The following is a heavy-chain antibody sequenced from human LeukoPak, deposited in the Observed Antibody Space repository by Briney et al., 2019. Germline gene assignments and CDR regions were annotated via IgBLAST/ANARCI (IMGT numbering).Heavy chain of an antibody. CDR3: VRDRGISFYFDY. CDR1: GFPFSTYN. V-gene: IGHV3-48*01. CDR2: IDSSSSTI. J-gene: IGHJ4*02. Sequence: GGSLTLSCAVSGFPFSTYNMNWVRQAPGKGLEWVSYIDSSSSTIYYADSVKGRFTVSRDNAKNSLDLQMNSLRSEDTAVYYCVRDRGISFYFDYWGQGTLVTVSS. D-gene: IGHD3-16*02.